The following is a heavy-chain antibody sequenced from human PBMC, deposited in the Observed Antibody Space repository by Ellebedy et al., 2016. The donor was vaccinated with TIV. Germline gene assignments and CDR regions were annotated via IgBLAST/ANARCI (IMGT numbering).Heavy chain of an antibody. CDR3: ARYPTPTIAAAGPEGNTPTPYGMDV. V-gene: IGHV1-8*01. D-gene: IGHD6-13*01. J-gene: IGHJ6*02. CDR1: GYSFSRYD. CDR2: MNPNSGNT. Sequence: AASVKVSCKASGYSFSRYDINWVRQATGQGLEWMGWMNPNSGNTGYAQKFQGRVTMTRNTSISTVYMELSSLRPEDTAVFYCARYPTPTIAAAGPEGNTPTPYGMDVWGQGTTVTVSS.